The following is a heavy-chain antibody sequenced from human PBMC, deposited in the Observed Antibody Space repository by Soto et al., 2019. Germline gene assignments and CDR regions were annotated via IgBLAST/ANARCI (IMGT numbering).Heavy chain of an antibody. Sequence: EVQLLESGGGLVQPGGSLRLSCAASGFTFSSYAMSWVRQAPGKGLEWVSVIDGSGRNTYYADSVKGRFTISRDNSKNTLSVQMDSLRVEDTALYYCAKDGGSVCSGGTCYFPAPDYWGQGTLVTVSS. J-gene: IGHJ4*02. V-gene: IGHV3-23*01. CDR3: AKDGGSVCSGGTCYFPAPDY. D-gene: IGHD2-8*02. CDR2: IDGSGRNT. CDR1: GFTFSSYA.